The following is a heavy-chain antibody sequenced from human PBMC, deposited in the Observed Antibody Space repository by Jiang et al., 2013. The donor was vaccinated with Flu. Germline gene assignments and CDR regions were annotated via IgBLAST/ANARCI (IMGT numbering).Heavy chain of an antibody. J-gene: IGHJ3*02. CDR2: TYYRSKWYN. V-gene: IGHV6-1*01. CDR1: GDSVSSNTAA. Sequence: QTLSLTCAISGDSVSSNTAAWSWIRQSPSRGLEWLGRTYYRSKWYNDYAVSVKSRITVNPDTSKNQFSLQLNSVTPEDTAVYYCARDPQWAYDTFDIWGQGTMGHRLF. D-gene: IGHD6-19*01. CDR3: ARDPQWAYDTFDI.